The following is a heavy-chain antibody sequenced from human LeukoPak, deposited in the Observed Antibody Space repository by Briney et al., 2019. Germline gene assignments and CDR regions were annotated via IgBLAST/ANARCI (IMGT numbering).Heavy chain of an antibody. D-gene: IGHD2-2*01. CDR1: GFTFSSYE. CDR3: ARKYCSSTSCLFDC. V-gene: IGHV3-48*03. J-gene: IGHJ4*02. CDR2: ISSSGSSI. Sequence: GGSLRLSCAASGFTFSSYEMNWVCQAPGKGLEWVSYISSSGSSIYYADSVKGRFTISRDNAKNSLYLQMNSLRAEDTAVYYCARKYCSSTSCLFDCWGQGTLVTVSS.